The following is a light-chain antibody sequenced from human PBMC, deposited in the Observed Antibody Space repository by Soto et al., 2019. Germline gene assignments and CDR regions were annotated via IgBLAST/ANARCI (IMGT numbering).Light chain of an antibody. CDR1: QGISSY. CDR2: AAS. CDR3: QQLDSYPFT. J-gene: IGKJ4*01. V-gene: IGKV1-9*01. Sequence: IQLTQSPSSLSASVGDRVTITCRASQGISSYLAWYRQEAGKAPKLLIYAASTLQSGVPSRCRGSGYGTDFTLTIHNLQPEDFATYYCQQLDSYPFTFGGGTKVEIK.